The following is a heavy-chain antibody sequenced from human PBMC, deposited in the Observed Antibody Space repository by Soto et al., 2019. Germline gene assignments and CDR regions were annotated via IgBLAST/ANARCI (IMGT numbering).Heavy chain of an antibody. D-gene: IGHD1-1*01. CDR3: AKSAPSPDWTFHLLDY. CDR1: GFTFSSYG. Sequence: QVQLVESGGGVVQPGRSLRLSCAASGFTFSSYGMHWVRQAPGKGLEWVAVISYDGSNKYYADSVKGRFTISRDNSKNTLYLQMNSLRAEDTAVYYCAKSAPSPDWTFHLLDYCGQGTLVTVSS. V-gene: IGHV3-30*18. CDR2: ISYDGSNK. J-gene: IGHJ4*02.